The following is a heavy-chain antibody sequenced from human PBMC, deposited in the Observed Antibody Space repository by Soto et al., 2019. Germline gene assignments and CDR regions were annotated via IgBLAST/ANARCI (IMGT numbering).Heavy chain of an antibody. J-gene: IGHJ2*01. CDR2: INSDGSST. Sequence: GGSLRLSCAASGFTFSSYWMHWVRQAPGKGLVWVSRINSDGSSTSYADSVKGRFTISRDNAKNTLYLQMNSLRAEDTAVYYCARVAMVRGPARYFDLWGRGTLVTVSS. V-gene: IGHV3-74*01. CDR1: GFTFSSYW. CDR3: ARVAMVRGPARYFDL. D-gene: IGHD3-10*01.